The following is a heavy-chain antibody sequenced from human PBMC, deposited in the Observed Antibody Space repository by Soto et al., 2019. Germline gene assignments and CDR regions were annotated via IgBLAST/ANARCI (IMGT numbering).Heavy chain of an antibody. J-gene: IGHJ5*02. CDR2: IKSKTAGGTT. D-gene: IGHD3-10*01. Sequence: EVQLVGSGGGLVKPGGSLTLSCAASGFTFTYAWMNWVRQAPGTGLEWVGRIKSKTAGGTTDYTAPVKGRFTISRDDSKNTLFLQMNSLKAEDTAVYYCATDGGAWGQGTLVTVSS. CDR1: GFTFTYAW. CDR3: ATDGGA. V-gene: IGHV3-15*07.